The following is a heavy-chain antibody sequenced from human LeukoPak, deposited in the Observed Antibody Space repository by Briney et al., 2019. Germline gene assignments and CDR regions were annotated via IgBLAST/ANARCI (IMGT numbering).Heavy chain of an antibody. J-gene: IGHJ5*02. Sequence: SETLSLTCTVSGGSISSYYWSWIRQPPGKGLEWIGYIYYSGSTNYNPSLKSRVTISVDTSKNQFSLKLSSVTAADTAVYYCARSSSGSYFEEDEWDWFDPWGQGTLVTVSS. CDR3: ARSSSGSYFEEDEWDWFDP. V-gene: IGHV4-59*01. CDR2: IYYSGST. CDR1: GGSISSYY. D-gene: IGHD1-26*01.